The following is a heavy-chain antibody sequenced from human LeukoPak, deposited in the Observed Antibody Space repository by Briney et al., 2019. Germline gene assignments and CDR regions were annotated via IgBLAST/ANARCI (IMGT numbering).Heavy chain of an antibody. CDR1: GDSISSSSYY. J-gene: IGHJ4*02. D-gene: IGHD1-26*01. Sequence: SETLSLTCTVSGDSISSSSYYWGWIRQPPGKGLEWIGNIYYSGSTYYNPSLKSRVTISVDTSKNQFSLQLSSVTAADTAVYYCARQAGSYLSYFDYWGQGTLVTVSS. CDR3: ARQAGSYLSYFDY. V-gene: IGHV4-39*01. CDR2: IYYSGST.